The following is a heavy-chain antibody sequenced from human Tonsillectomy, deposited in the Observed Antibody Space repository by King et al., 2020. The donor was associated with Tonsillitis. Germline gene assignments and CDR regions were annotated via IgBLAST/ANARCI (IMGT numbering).Heavy chain of an antibody. CDR1: GFTFSIYS. Sequence: VQLVESGGGLVKPGGSLRLSCAASGFTFSIYSMNWVRQAPGKGLEWVSSIRSSSSYIYYADSVKGRFTISRDNAKNSLYLQMNSLRAEDTAVYYCARVRYVSRGYYYVDYWGQGTLVTVSS. J-gene: IGHJ4*02. CDR3: ARVRYVSRGYYYVDY. V-gene: IGHV3-21*01. D-gene: IGHD3-22*01. CDR2: IRSSSSYI.